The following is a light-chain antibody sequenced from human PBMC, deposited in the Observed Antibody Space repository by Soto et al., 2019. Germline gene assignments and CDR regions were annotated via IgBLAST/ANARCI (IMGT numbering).Light chain of an antibody. J-gene: IGKJ4*01. CDR1: QSISIY. CDR2: TAS. V-gene: IGKV1-39*01. CDR3: QQTYSGPLT. Sequence: DIQMTQSPSSLSASVGDRVTITCRASQSISIYLNWYQQKPGKAPKVLIYTASSLQSGVPSRFSGIGSGTDFTLSISSLQPEDFATYYCQQTYSGPLTLGGGTQVDIK.